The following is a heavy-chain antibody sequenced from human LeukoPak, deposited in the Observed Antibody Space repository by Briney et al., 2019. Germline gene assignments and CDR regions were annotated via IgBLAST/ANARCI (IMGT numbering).Heavy chain of an antibody. J-gene: IGHJ3*02. V-gene: IGHV3-21*04. CDR1: GFTFSDYA. D-gene: IGHD1-26*01. Sequence: GGSLRLSCAASGFTFSDYAMSWVRQAPGKGLEWVSSISSSSSYIYYADSVKGRFTISRDNAKNTLYLQMNSLRAEDTAVYYCAKLVGATSRTAFDIWGQGTMVTVSS. CDR3: AKLVGATSRTAFDI. CDR2: ISSSSSYI.